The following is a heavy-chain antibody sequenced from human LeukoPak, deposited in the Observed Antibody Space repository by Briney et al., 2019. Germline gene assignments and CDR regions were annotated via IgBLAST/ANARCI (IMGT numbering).Heavy chain of an antibody. CDR3: ARQPPFFGDYGGY. CDR1: GGSISSSNYY. CDR2: IYYSGST. D-gene: IGHD4/OR15-4a*01. Sequence: SETLSLTCTVSGGSISSSNYYWGWIRQSPGKGLEWIGSIYYSGSTYYKSSLKSRVTISADTSKNQFSLRLASVTATDTAVYYCARQPPFFGDYGGYWGQGTLVTVSS. J-gene: IGHJ4*02. V-gene: IGHV4-39*01.